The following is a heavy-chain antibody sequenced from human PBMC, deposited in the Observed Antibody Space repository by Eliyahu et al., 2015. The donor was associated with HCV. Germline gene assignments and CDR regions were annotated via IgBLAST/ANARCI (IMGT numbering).Heavy chain of an antibody. V-gene: IGHV4-61*01. CDR3: ARADYCSGGVCKIQYYFDY. CDR1: GGSVXSGSYY. D-gene: IGHD2-8*02. Sequence: QVQLQESGPGLVKPSETLSLTCTVSGGSVXSGSYYWRWMRQPPGKVLEWIGYIYYRGSTKYSPSLKSRVTISVDTSKNQFSLKLSSVTAADTAVYYCARADYCSGGVCKIQYYFDYWGQGTLVTVSS. CDR2: IYYRGST. J-gene: IGHJ4*02.